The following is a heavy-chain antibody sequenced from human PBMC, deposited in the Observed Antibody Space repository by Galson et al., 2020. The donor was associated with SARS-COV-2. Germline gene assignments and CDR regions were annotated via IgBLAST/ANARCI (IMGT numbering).Heavy chain of an antibody. Sequence: ASETLSLTCSVSGGSISNSRDYWAWVRQPPGKGLEWIGSIYYNGRTFYNPSFKSRVTISVNTSKNQFSLKLNSVTAADTAVYYCARDRAVAGTEDYWGRGTLVT. CDR1: GGSISNSRDY. D-gene: IGHD6-19*01. J-gene: IGHJ4*02. CDR2: IYYNGRT. CDR3: ARDRAVAGTEDY. V-gene: IGHV4-39*07.